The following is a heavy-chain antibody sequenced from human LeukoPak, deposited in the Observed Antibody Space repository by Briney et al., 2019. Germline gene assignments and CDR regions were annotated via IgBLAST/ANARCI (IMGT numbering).Heavy chain of an antibody. CDR1: GGSFSGYY. Sequence: SETLSLTCAVYGGSFSGYYWSWIRQPPGKGLEWIGEINHSGSTNYHPSLKSRVTISVDTSKNQFSLKLSSVTAADTAVYYCARLVNYYYYYYMDVWGKGTTVTVSS. CDR2: INHSGST. D-gene: IGHD3-9*01. V-gene: IGHV4-34*01. CDR3: ARLVNYYYYYYMDV. J-gene: IGHJ6*03.